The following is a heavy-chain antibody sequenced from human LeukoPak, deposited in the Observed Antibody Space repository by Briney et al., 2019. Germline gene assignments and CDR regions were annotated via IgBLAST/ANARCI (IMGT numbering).Heavy chain of an antibody. Sequence: ASVRVSCKASGGTFSSYAISWVRQAPGQGLEWMGGIIPIFGTANYAQKFQGRVTITTDESTSTAYMELSSLRSEDTAVYYCARDHCSSTSCYLPRLGFDSWGQGTLVTVSS. V-gene: IGHV1-69*05. CDR2: IIPIFGTA. D-gene: IGHD2-2*01. CDR3: ARDHCSSTSCYLPRLGFDS. J-gene: IGHJ5*01. CDR1: GGTFSSYA.